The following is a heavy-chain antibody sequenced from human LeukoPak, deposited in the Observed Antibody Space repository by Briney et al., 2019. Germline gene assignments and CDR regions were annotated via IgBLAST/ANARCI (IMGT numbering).Heavy chain of an antibody. Sequence: PGGSLILSCAASGFTFSSYWMSWVRQAPGKGLEWVANIKQDGSEKYYVDSVKGRFTISRDNAKNSLYLQMNSLRAEDTAVYYCARDLDSGVASVDYWGQGTLVTVSS. CDR3: ARDLDSGVASVDY. CDR1: GFTFSSYW. J-gene: IGHJ4*02. D-gene: IGHD5-12*01. V-gene: IGHV3-7*01. CDR2: IKQDGSEK.